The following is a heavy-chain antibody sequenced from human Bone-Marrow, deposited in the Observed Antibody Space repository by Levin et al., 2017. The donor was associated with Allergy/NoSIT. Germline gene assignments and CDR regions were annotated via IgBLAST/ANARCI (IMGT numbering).Heavy chain of an antibody. J-gene: IGHJ4*02. CDR1: GFSFRTYA. Sequence: GGSLRLSCAASGFSFRTYAMYWVRQAPGKGLESVSVISYDGTNKHYADSVKGRFTISRDNSKSTLFLQMNSLRAEDTAVYYCAKSSDTSGYYPHYWGQGTLVIVSS. CDR3: AKSSDTSGYYPHY. V-gene: IGHV3-30*18. D-gene: IGHD3-22*01. CDR2: ISYDGTNK.